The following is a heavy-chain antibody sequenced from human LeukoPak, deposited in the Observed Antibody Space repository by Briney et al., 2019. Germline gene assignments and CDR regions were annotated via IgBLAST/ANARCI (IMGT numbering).Heavy chain of an antibody. D-gene: IGHD5-12*01. CDR2: INSDGSST. J-gene: IGHJ3*02. CDR1: GFTFSSYW. V-gene: IGHV3-74*01. CDR3: ARDRGYDNAFDI. Sequence: GGSLRLSCAASGFTFSSYWMHWVRQAPGKGLVWVSRINSDGSSTTYADSVKGRFTISRDNAKNTLYLQMNSLRAEDTAVYYCARDRGYDNAFDIWGQGTRVTVSS.